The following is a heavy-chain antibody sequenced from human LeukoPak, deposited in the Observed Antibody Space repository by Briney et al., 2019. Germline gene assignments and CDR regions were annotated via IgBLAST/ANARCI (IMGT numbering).Heavy chain of an antibody. Sequence: PGGSLRLSCAASGFTFSSYWMHWVRQAPGKGLVWVSRINSDGSSTSYADSVKGRSTISRDNAKNTLYLQINSLRAEDTAVYYCARARLELRYGIDVWGQGTLVTASS. J-gene: IGHJ4*02. CDR2: INSDGSST. CDR3: ARARLELRYGIDV. CDR1: GFTFSSYW. V-gene: IGHV3-74*01. D-gene: IGHD1-7*01.